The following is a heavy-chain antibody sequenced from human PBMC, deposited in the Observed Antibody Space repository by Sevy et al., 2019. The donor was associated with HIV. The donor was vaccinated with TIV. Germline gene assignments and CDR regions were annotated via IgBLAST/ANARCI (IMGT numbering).Heavy chain of an antibody. CDR2: MWYDGTNK. V-gene: IGHV3-33*08. CDR3: ASGFGEMGATHYFDY. D-gene: IGHD3-10*01. J-gene: IGHJ4*02. CDR1: GFTFSSYD. Sequence: GGSLRLSCAASGFTFSSYDMHWVRQAPGKGLEWVAVMWYDGTNKYYADSVKGRFTISRDNSKNTLYLQMNSLRAEDTAVYYCASGFGEMGATHYFDYWGQGTLVTVSS.